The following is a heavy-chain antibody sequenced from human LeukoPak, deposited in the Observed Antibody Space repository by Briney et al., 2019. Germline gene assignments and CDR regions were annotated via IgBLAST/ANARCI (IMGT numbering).Heavy chain of an antibody. D-gene: IGHD4-17*01. CDR2: INPNSGGT. CDR1: GYTFTGYY. J-gene: IGHJ4*02. Sequence: ASVKVSCKASGYTFTGYYMHWVRQAPGQGLEWMGWINPNSGGTNYAQKFQGRVTMTRDTSISTAYMELSRLRSDDTAVYYCAREVAVTTPIDYWGQGTLVTVSS. V-gene: IGHV1-2*02. CDR3: AREVAVTTPIDY.